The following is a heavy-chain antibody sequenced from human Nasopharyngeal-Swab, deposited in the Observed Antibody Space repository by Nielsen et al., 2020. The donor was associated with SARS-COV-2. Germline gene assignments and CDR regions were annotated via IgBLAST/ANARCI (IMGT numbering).Heavy chain of an antibody. V-gene: IGHV4-61*02. J-gene: IGHJ6*02. CDR2: IYTSGST. Sequence: SETLSLTCTVSGGSISSGSYYWSWIRQPAGKGLEWIGRIYTSGSTNYNPSLKSRVTISVDTSKNQFTLKLSSVTAADTAMYYCARDPTSVAGTGDYYYGMDVWGQGTTVTVSS. CDR3: ARDPTSVAGTGDYYYGMDV. D-gene: IGHD6-19*01. CDR1: GGSISSGSYY.